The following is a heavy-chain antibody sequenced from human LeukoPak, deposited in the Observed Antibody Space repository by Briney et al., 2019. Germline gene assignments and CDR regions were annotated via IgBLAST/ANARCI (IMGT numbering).Heavy chain of an antibody. CDR2: ISSSSSYI. CDR1: GFTFSSYS. D-gene: IGHD3-22*01. CDR3: ARDSDDSSGYPPYFDY. J-gene: IGHJ4*02. Sequence: SGGSLRLSCAASGFTFSSYSMNWVRQAPGKGLEWVSSISSSSSYIYYADSVKGRFTISRDNAKNSLYLQMNSLRAEDTAVYYCARDSDDSSGYPPYFDYWGQGTLVTVSS. V-gene: IGHV3-21*01.